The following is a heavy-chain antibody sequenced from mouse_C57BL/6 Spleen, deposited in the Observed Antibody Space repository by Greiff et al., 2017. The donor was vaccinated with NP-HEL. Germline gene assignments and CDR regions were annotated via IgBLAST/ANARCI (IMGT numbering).Heavy chain of an antibody. CDR1: GYTFTSYW. CDR3: AREEGRFAWFAY. J-gene: IGHJ3*01. Sequence: VQLQQPGAELVKPGASVKLSCKASGYTFTSYWMQWVKQRPGQGLEWIGEIDPSDSYTNYNQKFKGKATLTVDTSSSTAYMQLSSLTSEDSAVYYCAREEGRFAWFAYWGQGTLVTVSA. V-gene: IGHV1-50*01. CDR2: IDPSDSYT.